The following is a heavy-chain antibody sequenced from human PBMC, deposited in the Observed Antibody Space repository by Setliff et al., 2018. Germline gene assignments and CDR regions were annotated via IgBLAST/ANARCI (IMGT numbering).Heavy chain of an antibody. CDR1: GYSFSSYG. CDR2: ISAYNGNT. V-gene: IGHV1-18*01. CDR3: AIDGSGSYLYYYYGMDV. Sequence: ASVKVSCKASGYSFSSYGIAWVRQAPGQGLEWMGWISAYNGNTKYAQKFQGRVTMTRDTSISTAYTELSSLRSEDTAVYYCAIDGSGSYLYYYYGMDVWGQGTTVTVSS. D-gene: IGHD3-10*01. J-gene: IGHJ6*02.